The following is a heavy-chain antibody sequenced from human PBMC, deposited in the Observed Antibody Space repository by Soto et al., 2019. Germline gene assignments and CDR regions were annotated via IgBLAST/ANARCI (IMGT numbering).Heavy chain of an antibody. CDR1: GFTFSSYS. J-gene: IGHJ6*03. D-gene: IGHD3-10*01. Sequence: EVQLVESGGGLVKPGGSLRLSCVVSGFTFSSYSMNWVRQAPGKGLEWVSSISSVSNYTYYADSVKGRFTISRDNAKNSVYLQMNSLRAEDTALYYCARDFKESQYYYYCMDVWGKGTRVTVSS. CDR3: ARDFKESQYYYYCMDV. V-gene: IGHV3-21*06. CDR2: ISSVSNYT.